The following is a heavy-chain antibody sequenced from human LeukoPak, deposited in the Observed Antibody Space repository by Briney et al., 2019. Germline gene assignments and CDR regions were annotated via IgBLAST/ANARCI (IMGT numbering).Heavy chain of an antibody. J-gene: IGHJ5*02. CDR2: ISYNGRNK. CDR1: GFIFSGYA. Sequence: PGGSLRLSCAASGFIFSGYAIHWVRQAPGKGLEWVASISYNGRNKYYAGSVKGRFTIDRDNSKNMVYLQMNSLRAEDTAVYYCAKDGGLPYNWFDPWGQGTLVTVSS. D-gene: IGHD5-12*01. V-gene: IGHV3-30*04. CDR3: AKDGGLPYNWFDP.